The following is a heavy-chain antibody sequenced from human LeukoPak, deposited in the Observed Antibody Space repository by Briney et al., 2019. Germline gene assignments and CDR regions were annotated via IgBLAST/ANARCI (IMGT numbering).Heavy chain of an antibody. CDR1: GDSISSSSYY. V-gene: IGHV4-39*01. CDR2: IYYSGST. CDR3: ARHRGSTGYSSGWYRGYYFDY. D-gene: IGHD6-19*01. J-gene: IGHJ4*02. Sequence: ASETLSLTCTVSGDSISSSSYYWGWIRQPPGKGLEWIGSIYYSGSTNYNPSLKSRVTISVDTSKNQFSLKLSSVTAADTAVYYCARHRGSTGYSSGWYRGYYFDYWGQGTLVTVSS.